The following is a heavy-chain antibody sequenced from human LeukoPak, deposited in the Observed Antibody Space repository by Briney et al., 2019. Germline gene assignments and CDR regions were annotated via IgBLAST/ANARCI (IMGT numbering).Heavy chain of an antibody. Sequence: SETLSLTCTVSGGSISSGGYYWSWIRQPPGKGLEWIGYIYHSGSTYYNPSLKSRVTISVDRSKNQFPLKLSSVTAADTAVYYCARVVVPTAYYFDYWGQGTLVTVSS. CDR2: IYHSGST. D-gene: IGHD2-2*01. J-gene: IGHJ4*02. CDR1: GGSISSGGYY. CDR3: ARVVVPTAYYFDY. V-gene: IGHV4-30-2*01.